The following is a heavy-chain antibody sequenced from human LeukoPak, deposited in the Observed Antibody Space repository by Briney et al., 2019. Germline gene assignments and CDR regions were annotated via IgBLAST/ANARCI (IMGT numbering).Heavy chain of an antibody. J-gene: IGHJ4*02. CDR1: GYTFTSYD. Sequence: ASVTVSCKASGYTFTSYDINWVRQATGHGLEWMGWMNPNRGNTDYAQKFKGRVTMTRNTSISTAYMELSSLRSEDTAVYYCARRDSSGYYYEIFDYWGQGTLVTVYS. V-gene: IGHV1-8*01. CDR3: ARRDSSGYYYEIFDY. D-gene: IGHD3-22*01. CDR2: MNPNRGNT.